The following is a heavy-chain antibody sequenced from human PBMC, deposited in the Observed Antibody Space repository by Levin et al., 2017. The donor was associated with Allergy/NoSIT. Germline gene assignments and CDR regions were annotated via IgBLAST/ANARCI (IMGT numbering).Heavy chain of an antibody. CDR2: INPNSGGT. Sequence: ASVKVSCKASGYSFTGYYMHWVRQAPGQGLEWMGWINPNSGGTNYAQKFQGRVTMTRDTSISTAYMELRMLRSDDTAVYYCARSSTYCSGGTCYLGYWGQGTLVTVSS. D-gene: IGHD2-15*01. V-gene: IGHV1-2*02. CDR3: ARSSTYCSGGTCYLGY. CDR1: GYSFTGYY. J-gene: IGHJ4*02.